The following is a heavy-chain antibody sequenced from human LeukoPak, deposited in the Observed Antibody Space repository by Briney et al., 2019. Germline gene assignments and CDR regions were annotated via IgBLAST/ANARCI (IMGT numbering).Heavy chain of an antibody. CDR1: GGSISSSSYY. J-gene: IGHJ4*02. CDR2: IYYSGST. CDR3: ARGAVAVGFDY. V-gene: IGHV4-39*07. D-gene: IGHD6-19*01. Sequence: SETLSLTCTVSGGSISSSSYYWGWIRQPPGKGLEWIGSIYYSGSTYYNPSLKSRVTISVDTSKNQFSLKLSSVTAADTAVYYCARGAVAVGFDYWGQGTLVTVSS.